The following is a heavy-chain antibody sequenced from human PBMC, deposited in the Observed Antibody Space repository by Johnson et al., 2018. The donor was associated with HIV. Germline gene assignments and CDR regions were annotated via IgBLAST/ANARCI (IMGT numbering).Heavy chain of an antibody. CDR2: IYSGGST. J-gene: IGHJ3*02. V-gene: IGHV3-66*04. D-gene: IGHD5-18*01. CDR3: ARLPSGYSRDAFDI. CDR1: GFTVSSNY. Sequence: VQLVESGGGLVQPGGSLRLSCAASGFTVSSNYMSWVRQAPGKGLEWVSVIYSGGSTYYADSVKGRFTISRDNSKNTLYLQMNSLRAEDTAVYYCARLPSGYSRDAFDIWGRGTMVTVSP.